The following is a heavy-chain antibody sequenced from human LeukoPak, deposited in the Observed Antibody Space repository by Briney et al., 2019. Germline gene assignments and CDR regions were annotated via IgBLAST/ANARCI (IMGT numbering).Heavy chain of an antibody. D-gene: IGHD3-22*01. J-gene: IGHJ4*02. CDR2: IYYSGST. V-gene: IGHV4-30-4*08. CDR1: GGSFSSCDYY. CDR3: ARDQNYYDSSGPNDY. Sequence: PSETLSLTCTVSGGSFSSCDYYWSWIRQPPGKGLEWNRYIYYSGSTYYNPDLNSRVTISVDTSKIQFSLNLSSVTAADTAVYYCARDQNYYDSSGPNDYWGQGTLVTVSS.